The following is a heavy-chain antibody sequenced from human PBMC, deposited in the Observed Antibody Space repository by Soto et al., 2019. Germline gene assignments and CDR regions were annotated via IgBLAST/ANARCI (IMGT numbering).Heavy chain of an antibody. Sequence: SETLSLTCTVSGDSISSVDHCWSWIRQPPGKGLEWIGYIYHSGSTYYNPSLRSRVTISIDTTKNQFSLRLSSVTVADTAVYYCARDDYSNFAYYGMDVWGQGTTVTVSS. D-gene: IGHD4-4*01. CDR2: IYHSGST. CDR1: GDSISSVDHC. J-gene: IGHJ6*02. CDR3: ARDDYSNFAYYGMDV. V-gene: IGHV4-30-4*01.